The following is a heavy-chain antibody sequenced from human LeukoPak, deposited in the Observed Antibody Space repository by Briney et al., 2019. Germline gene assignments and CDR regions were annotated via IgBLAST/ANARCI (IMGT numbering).Heavy chain of an antibody. CDR2: VGGDEKT. V-gene: IGHV3-23*01. D-gene: IGHD2-21*02. CDR1: GFPFSGNA. Sequence: GSLRLSCAASGFPFSGNAMSWVRQVPGRGLEWVSGVGGDEKTHYADFVRGRFTISRDNAKNTVFLQMNSLTVEDAAVYYCAKDLSWWVTADYWGRGVVVTVSS. CDR3: AKDLSWWVTADY. J-gene: IGHJ4*02.